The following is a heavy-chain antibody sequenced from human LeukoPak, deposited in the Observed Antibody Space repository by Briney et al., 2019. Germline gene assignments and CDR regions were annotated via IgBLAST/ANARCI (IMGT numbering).Heavy chain of an antibody. J-gene: IGHJ6*03. V-gene: IGHV4-4*02. CDR1: GGSISSSNW. D-gene: IGHD4-11*01. Sequence: ASGTLSLTCAVSGGSISSSNWWSWVRQPPGKGLGWIGEIYHSGSTNYNPSLKSRVTISVDKSKNQFSLKLSSVTAADTAVYYCARAVTTAYYYYYYMDVWGKGTTVTVSS. CDR2: IYHSGST. CDR3: ARAVTTAYYYYYYMDV.